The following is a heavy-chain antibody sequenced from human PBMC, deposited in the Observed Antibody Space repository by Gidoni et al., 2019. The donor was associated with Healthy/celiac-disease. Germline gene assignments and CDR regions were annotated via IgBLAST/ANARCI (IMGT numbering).Heavy chain of an antibody. CDR1: GFTFSSYA. V-gene: IGHV3-23*01. Sequence: EVQLLESGGGLVQPGGSLRLSCAASGFTFSSYAMSWVRQAPGKGLEWVSAISGSGGSTYDADAVKGRFTISRDNSKNTLYLQMNSLRAEDTAVYYCAKFKTLYSSGWSWDYWGQGTLVTVSS. D-gene: IGHD6-19*01. CDR3: AKFKTLYSSGWSWDY. CDR2: ISGSGGST. J-gene: IGHJ4*02.